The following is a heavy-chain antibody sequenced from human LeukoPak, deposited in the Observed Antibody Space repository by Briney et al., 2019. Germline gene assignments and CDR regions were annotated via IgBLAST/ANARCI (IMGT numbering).Heavy chain of an antibody. CDR2: FSATDGSA. J-gene: IGHJ3*01. D-gene: IGHD6-13*01. Sequence: GGSLRLSCAASGFSVSNYGMTWVRQAPGKGLEWVSAFSATDGSAQYQESVKGRLTNSRDISKNSLYLQLNSLWDDDTAVYYCARARIAAAGTGAFDVWGQGTMVTVSS. CDR1: GFSVSNYG. V-gene: IGHV3-23*01. CDR3: ARARIAAAGTGAFDV.